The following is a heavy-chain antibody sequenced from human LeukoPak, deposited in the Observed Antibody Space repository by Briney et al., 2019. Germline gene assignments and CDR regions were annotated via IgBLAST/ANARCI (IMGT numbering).Heavy chain of an antibody. CDR3: VRGDTRDY. CDR1: GFTFDSFS. CDR2: IDGGGYSK. Sequence: GGSLRLSCAASGFTFDSFSINWVRQAPGKGLEWVSSIDGGGYSKFYAVSVRGRFSIFRDNAKNSVYLQMNSLRAEDTALYSCVRGDTRDYWGQGTLVTVSS. J-gene: IGHJ4*02. V-gene: IGHV3-21*01.